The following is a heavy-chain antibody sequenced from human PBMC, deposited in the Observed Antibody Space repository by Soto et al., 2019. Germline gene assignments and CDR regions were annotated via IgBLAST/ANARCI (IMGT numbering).Heavy chain of an antibody. J-gene: IGHJ4*02. D-gene: IGHD1-26*01. V-gene: IGHV4-59*11. Sequence: QVQLQESGPGLVKPSETLSLTCTVFGGSLSSHYWSWIRQPPGTGLEWIGFIYYSGSTYYNPSLKSRVTISVDTSNNQFSLKLSSVTAADTAMYYCARGCTTYRSCDYWGQGALVTVSS. CDR1: GGSLSSHY. CDR3: ARGCTTYRSCDY. CDR2: IYYSGST.